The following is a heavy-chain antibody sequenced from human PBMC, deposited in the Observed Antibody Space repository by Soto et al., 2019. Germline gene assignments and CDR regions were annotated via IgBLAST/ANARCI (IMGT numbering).Heavy chain of an antibody. Sequence: HPGGSLRLSCAASGFTFSSYGMHWVRQAPGKGLEWVAVIWYDGSNKYNADSVKGRFTISRDNSKNTLYLQMNSLRAEDTAVYYCARDSPYGAYYGMDVWGQGTTVTVSS. V-gene: IGHV3-33*01. J-gene: IGHJ6*02. D-gene: IGHD3-10*01. CDR3: ARDSPYGAYYGMDV. CDR2: IWYDGSNK. CDR1: GFTFSSYG.